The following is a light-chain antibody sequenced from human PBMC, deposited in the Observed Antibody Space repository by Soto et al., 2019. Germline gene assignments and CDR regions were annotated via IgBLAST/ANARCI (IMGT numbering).Light chain of an antibody. CDR2: EVN. CDR3: SSYTSSRILYV. V-gene: IGLV2-14*01. Sequence: QSALTQPASVSGSPRQSITISCTGASSDVGSYTYVSWYQQHPGKAPKLMIYEVNNRPSGVSNRFSGSKSGNTASLTISGLQAEDEADYYCSSYTSSRILYVFGTGTKVTVL. CDR1: SSDVGSYTY. J-gene: IGLJ1*01.